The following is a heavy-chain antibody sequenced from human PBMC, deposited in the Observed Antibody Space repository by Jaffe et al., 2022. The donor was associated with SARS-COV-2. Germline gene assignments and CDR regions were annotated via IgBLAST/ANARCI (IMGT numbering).Heavy chain of an antibody. V-gene: IGHV4-38-2*02. CDR3: AREKTHFDY. CDR2: IFHNGNT. J-gene: IGHJ4*02. CDR1: GYSISMDYY. Sequence: QVQLQESGPGLVTPSEPLSLICTVSGYSISMDYYWGWIRQPPGKGLEWIGSIFHNGNTYYNPSLRSRVIISVDTSKNQFSLKVSSVTAADTAVYYCAREKTHFDYWGQGTLVTVSS.